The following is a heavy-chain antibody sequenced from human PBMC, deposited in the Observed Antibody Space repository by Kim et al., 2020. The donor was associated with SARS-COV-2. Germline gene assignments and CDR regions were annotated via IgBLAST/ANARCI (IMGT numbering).Heavy chain of an antibody. Sequence: VKGRFTISRDNSKNSLYLQMNSLRTEDTALYYCAKEPGSIAAAGDAFDIWGQGTMVTVSS. D-gene: IGHD6-13*01. J-gene: IGHJ3*02. V-gene: IGHV3-43*01. CDR3: AKEPGSIAAAGDAFDI.